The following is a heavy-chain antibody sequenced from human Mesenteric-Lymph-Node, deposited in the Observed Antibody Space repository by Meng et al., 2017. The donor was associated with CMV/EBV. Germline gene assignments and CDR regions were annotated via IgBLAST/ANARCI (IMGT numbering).Heavy chain of an antibody. D-gene: IGHD5-12*01. CDR3: ARGNRVAARGYSGYDCPAY. Sequence: SVTVPCKASGYTFTSYDLNWVRQATGQGLERMGWMNPTSGNTGYAQKFQGRVTMTRNTPISTAYMELSSLRSEDTAVYYCARGNRVAARGYSGYDCPAYWGQGTLVTVSS. CDR1: GYTFTSYD. CDR2: MNPTSGNT. V-gene: IGHV1-8*01. J-gene: IGHJ4*02.